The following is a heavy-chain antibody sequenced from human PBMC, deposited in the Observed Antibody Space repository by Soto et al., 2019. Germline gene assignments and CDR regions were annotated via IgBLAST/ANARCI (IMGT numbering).Heavy chain of an antibody. CDR3: AQRGGSGYYGAFDY. J-gene: IGHJ4*02. CDR1: GFTFSIYA. D-gene: IGHD3-22*01. CDR2: VSDSGGTT. V-gene: IGHV3-23*01. Sequence: EVQLLESGGGLVQPGGSLRLSCVASGFTFSIYAMNWVRQAPGKGLEWVSGVSDSGGTTYYADSVKGRFTISRDNSRNPLYLQMNSLRGEDTAVYYCAQRGGSGYYGAFDYWGQGTLVTVSS.